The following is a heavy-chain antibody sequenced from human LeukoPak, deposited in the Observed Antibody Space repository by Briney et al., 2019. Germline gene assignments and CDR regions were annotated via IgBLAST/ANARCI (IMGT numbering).Heavy chain of an antibody. D-gene: IGHD4-17*01. CDR2: IYYSGST. V-gene: IGHV4-39*07. J-gene: IGHJ4*02. CDR1: GGSISSSSYY. Sequence: SETLSLTCTVSGGSISSSSYYWGWIRQPPGKGLEWIGSIYYSGSTYYNPSLKSRVTISVDTSKNQFSLKLSPVTAADTAVYYCAREPDYGDPRGFDYWGQGTLVTVSS. CDR3: AREPDYGDPRGFDY.